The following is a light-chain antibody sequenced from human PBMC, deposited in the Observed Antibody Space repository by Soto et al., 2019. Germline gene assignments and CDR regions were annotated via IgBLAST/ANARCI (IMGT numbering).Light chain of an antibody. CDR3: QESYSTPLT. V-gene: IGKV1-39*01. Sequence: IQMTQSTSSLSASVGDRVTITCRTSQSISRYLNWYQQKPGRAPKLLIYGASTLESGVPSRFSGSGSGTDFTLTINNLQPEDFASYFCQESYSTPLTFGGGTKVDIK. J-gene: IGKJ4*01. CDR1: QSISRY. CDR2: GAS.